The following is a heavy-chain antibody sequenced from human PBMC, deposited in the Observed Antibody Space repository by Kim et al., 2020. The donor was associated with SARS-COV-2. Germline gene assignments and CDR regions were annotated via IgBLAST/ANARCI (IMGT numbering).Heavy chain of an antibody. CDR1: GGSISSYY. Sequence: SETLSLTCTVSGGSISSYYWSWIRQPAGKGLEWIGRIYTSGSTNYNPSLKSRVTMSVDTSKNQFSLKLSSVTAADTAVYYCARDFGVAKYYYYGMDVWGQGTTVTVSS. CDR3: ARDFGVAKYYYYGMDV. J-gene: IGHJ6*02. CDR2: IYTSGST. D-gene: IGHD3-3*01. V-gene: IGHV4-4*07.